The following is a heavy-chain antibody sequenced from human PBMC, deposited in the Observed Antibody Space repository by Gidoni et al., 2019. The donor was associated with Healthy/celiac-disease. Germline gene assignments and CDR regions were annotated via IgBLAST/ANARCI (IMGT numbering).Heavy chain of an antibody. V-gene: IGHV4-61*01. D-gene: IGHD3-22*01. J-gene: IGHJ2*01. Sequence: QVQLQESGPGLVKPSETLSLTCTVSGGSVSSGSYYWSWIRQPPGKGLEWIGYIYYSGSTNYNPSLKSRVTISVDTSKNQFSLKLSSVTAADTAVYYCARSITVGYYYDSSAIPGYFDLWGRGTLVTVSS. CDR2: IYYSGST. CDR3: ARSITVGYYYDSSAIPGYFDL. CDR1: GGSVSSGSYY.